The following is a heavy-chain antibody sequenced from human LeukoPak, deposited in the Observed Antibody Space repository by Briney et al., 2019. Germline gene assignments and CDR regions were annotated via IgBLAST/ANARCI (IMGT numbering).Heavy chain of an antibody. J-gene: IGHJ4*02. CDR1: GFIVSSKY. D-gene: IGHD2-8*01. Sequence: GGSLRPSCLASGFIVSSKYMSWVRQAPGKGLEWVSSISSSSNYIYYADSVKGRFTISRDNAKNSLYLQMNSLRAEDTAVYYCARESPEWRYFNYWGEGTLVTASS. CDR3: ARESPEWRYFNY. CDR2: ISSSSNYI. V-gene: IGHV3-21*01.